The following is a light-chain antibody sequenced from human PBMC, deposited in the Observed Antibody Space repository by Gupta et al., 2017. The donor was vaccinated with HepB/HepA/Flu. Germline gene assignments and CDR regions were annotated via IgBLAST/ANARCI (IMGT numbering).Light chain of an antibody. J-gene: IGKJ1*01. CDR2: AAS. CDR3: QQSYSTPQT. CDR1: QSISSY. V-gene: IGKV1-39*01. Sequence: DIQMTQSPSSLSASVGDRVTITCRASQSISSYLNWYQQKPGKAPKLLIYAASSLQSGVPSRFSGSGSWTDVTLTISSLQPEDVATYYCQQSYSTPQTFGQGTKVEIK.